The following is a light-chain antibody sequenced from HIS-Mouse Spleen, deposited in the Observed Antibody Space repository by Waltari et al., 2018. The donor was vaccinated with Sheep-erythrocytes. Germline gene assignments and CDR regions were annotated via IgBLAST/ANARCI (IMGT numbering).Light chain of an antibody. CDR3: QAWDSSIVV. CDR2: QDT. J-gene: IGLJ2*01. V-gene: IGLV3-1*01. CDR1: KLGDKY. Sequence: SSELTQPTSVSVSPGQTASITCSGDKLGDKYACWYQHKPGQSPVLVIYQDTKRPSGILARFSGSNSGKAATLTISGTQAGDEAVYYCQAWDSSIVVFGGGTKLTVL.